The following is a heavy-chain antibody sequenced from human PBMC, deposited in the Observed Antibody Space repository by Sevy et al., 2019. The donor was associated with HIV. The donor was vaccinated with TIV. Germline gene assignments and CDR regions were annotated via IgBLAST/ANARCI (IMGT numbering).Heavy chain of an antibody. CDR3: ARALAEYYYAMDV. CDR2: IYYSGGT. CDR1: GVSISGYY. V-gene: IGHV4-59*01. Sequence: SETLSLTCSVSGVSISGYYWTWIRQTPGKGLEWFGYIYYSGGTNYNPSLQGRVAISSDTSKNQFSLKLSSVTAADTAVYYCARALAEYYYAMDVWGQGTTVTVSS. J-gene: IGHJ6*02.